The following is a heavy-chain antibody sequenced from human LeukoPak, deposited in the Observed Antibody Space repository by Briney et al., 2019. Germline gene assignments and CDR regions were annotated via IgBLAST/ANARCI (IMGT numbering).Heavy chain of an antibody. V-gene: IGHV1-46*01. J-gene: IGHJ6*02. Sequence: ASVKVSCKASGYNFISYYMHWVRQAPGQGLEWMGIINPSGGSTSYAQKFQDRVTMTRDTSTSTVYMELSSLKSEDTAVYYCAREDVVLVDAVRYQYYGMDVWGQGTTVTVSS. CDR3: AREDVVLVDAVRYQYYGMDV. D-gene: IGHD2-8*01. CDR2: INPSGGST. CDR1: GYNFISYY.